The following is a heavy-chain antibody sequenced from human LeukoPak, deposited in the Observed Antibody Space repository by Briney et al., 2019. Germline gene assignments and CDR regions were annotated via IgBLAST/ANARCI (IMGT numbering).Heavy chain of an antibody. V-gene: IGHV3-74*01. CDR1: GFTFSNDW. Sequence: GGSLRLSCAASGFTFSNDWMHWVRQAPGKGLVWVSHINTDGSTTTYADSVKGRFTISRDNAKNTLYLQMNSLRVEDTAVYYCARGRGGSYHYWGQGTLVTVSS. J-gene: IGHJ4*02. CDR2: INTDGSTT. CDR3: ARGRGGSYHY. D-gene: IGHD1-26*01.